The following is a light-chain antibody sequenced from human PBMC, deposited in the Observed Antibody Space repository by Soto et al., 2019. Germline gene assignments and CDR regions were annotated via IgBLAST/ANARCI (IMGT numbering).Light chain of an antibody. Sequence: EVVLTQSPGTLSLSPGERATLSCRATQTVRNNYLAWYQQKPGQAPRLLIYDASSRATGIPDRCSGGGSGTDFTLTISRLEPEDFAVYYCQQFSSYPLTFGGGTKVDIK. CDR1: QTVRNNY. CDR2: DAS. V-gene: IGKV3-20*01. CDR3: QQFSSYPLT. J-gene: IGKJ4*01.